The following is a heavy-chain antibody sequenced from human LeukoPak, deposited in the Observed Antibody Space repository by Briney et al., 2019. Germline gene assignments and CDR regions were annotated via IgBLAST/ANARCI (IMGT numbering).Heavy chain of an antibody. J-gene: IGHJ4*02. V-gene: IGHV3-64D*09. CDR2: ISSNGGST. CDR1: GFTFSSYA. Sequence: PGRSLSLSCSASGFTFSSYAMHWVRQAPGKGLEYVSAISSNGGSTYYADSVKGRFTISRDNSKNTLYLQMSSLRAEDTAVYYCVKGGSGSYGYYFDYWGQGTLVTVSS. CDR3: VKGGSGSYGYYFDY. D-gene: IGHD3-10*01.